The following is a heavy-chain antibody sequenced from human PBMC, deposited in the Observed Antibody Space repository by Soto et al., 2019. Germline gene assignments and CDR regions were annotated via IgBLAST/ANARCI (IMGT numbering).Heavy chain of an antibody. D-gene: IGHD2-8*02. Sequence: GGSLRLSCAASGFICSSYDMSWVRQAPGKGLEWVSTILVDGRTFYVDSVKGRFTISRDSSQNTVYLQMNSLTAGDTALYYCAKATATGGGAFDIRGQGTMVPAS. CDR1: GFICSSYD. CDR2: ILVDGRT. V-gene: IGHV3-23*01. CDR3: AKATATGGGAFDI. J-gene: IGHJ3*02.